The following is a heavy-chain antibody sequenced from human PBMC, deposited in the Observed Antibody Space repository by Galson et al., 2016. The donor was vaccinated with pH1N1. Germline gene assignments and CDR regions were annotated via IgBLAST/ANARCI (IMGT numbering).Heavy chain of an antibody. CDR3: AHREVMITNAF. CDR2: IYWDDDK. D-gene: IGHD3-16*01. CDR1: GFSLHSSGMG. Sequence: PALVKPTQTLTLTCTFSGFSLHSSGMGVGWNRQPPGKALEWLALIYWDDDKRYSPSLKTRLTINKDTSKNQVVLLMTNMDPLYKATYYCAHREVMITNAF. J-gene: IGHJ3*01. V-gene: IGHV2-5*02.